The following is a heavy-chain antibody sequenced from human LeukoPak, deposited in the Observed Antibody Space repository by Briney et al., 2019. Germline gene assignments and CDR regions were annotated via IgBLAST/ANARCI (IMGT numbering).Heavy chain of an antibody. J-gene: IGHJ4*02. CDR3: ARDCGGDRYLDY. D-gene: IGHD2-21*02. Sequence: PSETLSLTCTVSGGSISSYYWSWIRQPPGKGLEWIAYIYYSGSTNYNPSLKSRVTISVDTSKNQFSLKLSSVTAADTAAYYCARDCGGDRYLDYWGQGTLVTVSS. V-gene: IGHV4-59*01. CDR2: IYYSGST. CDR1: GGSISSYY.